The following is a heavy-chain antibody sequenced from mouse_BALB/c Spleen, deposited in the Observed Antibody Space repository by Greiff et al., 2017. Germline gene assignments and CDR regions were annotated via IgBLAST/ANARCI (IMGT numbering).Heavy chain of an antibody. J-gene: IGHJ2*01. CDR2: INPSNGRT. D-gene: IGHD4-1*02. CDR3: ATNRDGDFDY. V-gene: IGHV1S81*02. CDR1: GYTFTSYW. Sequence: QVQLQQPGAELVKPGASVKLSCKASGYTFTSYWMHWVKQRPGQGLEWIGEINPSNGRTNYNEKFKSKATLTVDKSSSTAYMQLSSLTSEDSAVYYCATNRDGDFDYWGQGTTLTVSS.